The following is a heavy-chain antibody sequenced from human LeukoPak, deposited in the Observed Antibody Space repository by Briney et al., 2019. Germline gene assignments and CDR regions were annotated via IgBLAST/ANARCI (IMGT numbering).Heavy chain of an antibody. J-gene: IGHJ4*02. D-gene: IGHD3-10*01. CDR3: ARGGYYYGSGSYRPLWGPEDY. CDR1: GGSISSYY. V-gene: IGHV4-59*01. CDR2: IYYSGST. Sequence: SETLSLTCTVSGGSISSYYWSWIRQPPGKGLEWIGYIYYSGSTNYNPSLKSRVTISVDTSKNQFSLKLSSVTAADTAVYYCARGGYYYGSGSYRPLWGPEDYWGQGTLVTVSS.